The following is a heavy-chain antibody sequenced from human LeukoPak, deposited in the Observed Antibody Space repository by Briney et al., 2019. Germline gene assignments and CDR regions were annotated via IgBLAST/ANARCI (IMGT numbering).Heavy chain of an antibody. Sequence: SETLSLTCAVYGGSFSGYYWSWIRQPPGKGLEWIGEINHSGSTKYNPSLKSRVTISVDTSKNQFSLKLISVTAADTAVYYCARARSAALGYYDFWSGFYHNFDYWGQGTLVTVSS. CDR1: GGSFSGYY. CDR2: INHSGST. CDR3: ARARSAALGYYDFWSGFYHNFDY. D-gene: IGHD3-3*01. J-gene: IGHJ4*02. V-gene: IGHV4-34*01.